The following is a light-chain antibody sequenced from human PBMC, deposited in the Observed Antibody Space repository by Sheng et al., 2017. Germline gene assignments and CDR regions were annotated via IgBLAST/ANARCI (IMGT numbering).Light chain of an antibody. CDR3: QKYDGPPFT. Sequence: DIQMTQSPSSLSASVGDRVSITCRASQGISSYLAWYQQKPGKVPKLLIYGASTLQSGVPSRFSGSGSGTEFTLTISSLQSEDVASYYCQKYDGPPFTFGPRDQSAYQT. CDR1: QGISSY. J-gene: IGKJ3*01. CDR2: GAS. V-gene: IGKV1-27*01.